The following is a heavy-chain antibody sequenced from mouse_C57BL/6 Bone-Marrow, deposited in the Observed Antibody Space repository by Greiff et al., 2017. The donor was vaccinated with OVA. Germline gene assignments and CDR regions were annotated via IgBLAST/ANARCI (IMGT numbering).Heavy chain of an antibody. Sequence: EVNVVESGGGLVKPGGSLKLSCAASGFTFSSYAMSWVRQTPEKRLEWVATISDGGSYTYYPDNVKGRFTISRDNAKNNLYLQMSHLKSEDTAMYYCARALLLGYAMDYWGQGTSVTVSS. CDR3: ARALLLGYAMDY. J-gene: IGHJ4*01. V-gene: IGHV5-4*03. D-gene: IGHD1-1*01. CDR2: ISDGGSYT. CDR1: GFTFSSYA.